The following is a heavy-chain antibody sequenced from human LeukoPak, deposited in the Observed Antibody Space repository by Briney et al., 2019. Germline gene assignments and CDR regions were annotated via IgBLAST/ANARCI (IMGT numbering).Heavy chain of an antibody. D-gene: IGHD3-3*01. Sequence: ASVKVSCKASGYTFTSYGISWVRQAPGQGLEWMGWISAYNGNTNYAQKLQGRVTMATDTSTSTAYMELRSLRSDDTAVYYCARHDFWSGYYTNDYWGQGTLVTVSS. CDR1: GYTFTSYG. V-gene: IGHV1-18*01. J-gene: IGHJ4*02. CDR2: ISAYNGNT. CDR3: ARHDFWSGYYTNDY.